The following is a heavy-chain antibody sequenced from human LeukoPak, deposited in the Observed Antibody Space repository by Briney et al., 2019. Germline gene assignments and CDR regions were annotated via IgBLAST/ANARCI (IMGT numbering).Heavy chain of an antibody. CDR3: ARDLGSGGGLDY. V-gene: IGHV4-61*01. J-gene: IGHJ4*02. Sequence: PSETLSLTCTVSGGSLSSSSYYWGWIRQPPGKGLEWIGYISNTGSTNYNPSLKSRVTISVDTSKNQLSLKLTSVTAADTAVYYCARDLGSGGGLDYWGQGTLVTVSS. CDR1: GGSLSSSSYY. CDR2: ISNTGST.